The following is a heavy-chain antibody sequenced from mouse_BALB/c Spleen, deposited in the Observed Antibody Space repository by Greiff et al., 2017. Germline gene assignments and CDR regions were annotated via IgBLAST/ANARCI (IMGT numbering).Heavy chain of an antibody. D-gene: IGHD1-1*01. Sequence: QVQLKESGAELMKPGASVKISCKATGYTFSSYWIEWVKQRPGHGLEWIGEILPGSGSTNYNEKFKGKATFTADTSSNTAYMQLSSLTSEDSAVYYCARRGTTVGFAYWGQGTLVTVSA. V-gene: IGHV1-9*01. CDR3: ARRGTTVGFAY. CDR2: ILPGSGST. J-gene: IGHJ3*01. CDR1: GYTFSSYW.